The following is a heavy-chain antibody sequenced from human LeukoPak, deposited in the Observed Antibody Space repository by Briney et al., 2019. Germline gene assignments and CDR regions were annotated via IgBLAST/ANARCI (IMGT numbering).Heavy chain of an antibody. J-gene: IGHJ3*02. CDR2: IYHSGST. CDR3: TRGGEI. CDR1: GFTFSSYAM. V-gene: IGHV4-4*01. Sequence: GSLRLSCAASGFTFSSYAMSWVRQPPGKGLEWIGEIYHSGSTNYNPSLKSRVTISIDKSKNQFSLNLTSVTAADTAMYFCTRGGEIWGQGTMVTVSS. D-gene: IGHD3-16*01.